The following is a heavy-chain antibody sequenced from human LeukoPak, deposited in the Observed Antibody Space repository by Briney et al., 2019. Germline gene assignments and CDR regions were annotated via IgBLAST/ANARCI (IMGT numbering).Heavy chain of an antibody. D-gene: IGHD6-13*01. Sequence: GASVKVSCKASGGTFSSYAISWVRQAPGQGLEWMGGIIPIFGTANYAQKFQGRVTITADESTSTAYMELSSLRSEDTAVYYCARGEGIAAAGRDDYWGQGTLVTVSS. CDR2: IIPIFGTA. CDR3: ARGEGIAAAGRDDY. J-gene: IGHJ4*02. V-gene: IGHV1-69*01. CDR1: GGTFSSYA.